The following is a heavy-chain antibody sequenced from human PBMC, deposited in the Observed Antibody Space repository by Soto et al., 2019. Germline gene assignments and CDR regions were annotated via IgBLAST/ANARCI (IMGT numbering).Heavy chain of an antibody. CDR2: IYSGGST. Sequence: TGGSLRLSCAASGFTVSSNYMSWVRQAPGKGLEWVSVIYSGGSTYYADSVKGRFTISRDNSKNTLYLQMNSLRAEDTAVYYWAKDWGSGSYYNPVDYWGQGTLVTVS. J-gene: IGHJ4*02. D-gene: IGHD3-10*01. CDR1: GFTVSSNY. V-gene: IGHV3-66*01. CDR3: AKDWGSGSYYNPVDY.